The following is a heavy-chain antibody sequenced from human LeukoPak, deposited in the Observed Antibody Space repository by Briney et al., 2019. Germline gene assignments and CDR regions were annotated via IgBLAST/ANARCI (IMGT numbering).Heavy chain of an antibody. CDR3: ARGGEQWLEFDY. J-gene: IGHJ4*02. Sequence: ASVKVSCKASGYTFTGCYMHWVRQAPGQGLEWMGWINPNSGGTKYAQKFQGRVTITRNTSISTAYMELSSLRSEDTAVYYCARGGEQWLEFDYWGQGTLVTVSS. CDR2: INPNSGGT. CDR1: GYTFTGCY. V-gene: IGHV1-2*02. D-gene: IGHD6-19*01.